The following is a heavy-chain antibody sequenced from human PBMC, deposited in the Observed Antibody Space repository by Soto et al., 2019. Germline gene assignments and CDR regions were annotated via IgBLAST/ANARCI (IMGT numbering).Heavy chain of an antibody. CDR3: ASMGATNCFDY. CDR2: IIPIFGTA. J-gene: IGHJ4*02. Sequence: ASVKVSCKASGGTFSSYAISWVRQAPGQGLEWMGGIIPIFGTANYAQKFQGRVTITADKSTSTAYMELSSLRSEDTAVYYCASMGATNCFDYWGQGTLVTVSS. V-gene: IGHV1-69*06. D-gene: IGHD1-26*01. CDR1: GGTFSSYA.